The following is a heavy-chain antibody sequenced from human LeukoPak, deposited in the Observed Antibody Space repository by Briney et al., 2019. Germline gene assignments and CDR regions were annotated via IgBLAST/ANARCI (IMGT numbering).Heavy chain of an antibody. CDR2: IYTSGST. Sequence: PSETLSLTCTVSGGSISSYYWSWIRQPAGKGLEGIGRIYTSGSTNYNPSLKSRVTMSVDTSKKQFSLKLSSVTAADTAVYYCARAGYYYATREYYFDYWGQGTLVTVSS. D-gene: IGHD3-10*01. CDR1: GGSISSYY. V-gene: IGHV4-4*07. CDR3: ARAGYYYATREYYFDY. J-gene: IGHJ4*02.